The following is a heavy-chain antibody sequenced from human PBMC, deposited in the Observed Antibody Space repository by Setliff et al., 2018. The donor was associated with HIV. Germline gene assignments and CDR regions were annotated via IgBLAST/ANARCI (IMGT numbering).Heavy chain of an antibody. Sequence: SETLSLTCAVSGYSISTAYYWGWIRQPPGEGLEWIGSVYHSGTTYYNPSLKRRVTISVDMSNNQFSLKVTSVTAADTAVYYCMRGRSITIFGVAYFDFWGQGTQVTVSS. D-gene: IGHD3-3*01. J-gene: IGHJ4*02. CDR3: MRGRSITIFGVAYFDF. CDR2: VYHSGTT. CDR1: GYSISTAYY. V-gene: IGHV4-38-2*01.